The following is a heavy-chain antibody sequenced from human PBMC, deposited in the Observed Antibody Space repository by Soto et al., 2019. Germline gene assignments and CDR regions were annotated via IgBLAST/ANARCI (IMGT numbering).Heavy chain of an antibody. D-gene: IGHD6-25*01. CDR3: ARAAQAFDI. CDR1: GGSISSGGYS. CDR2: IYHSGST. J-gene: IGHJ3*02. V-gene: IGHV4-30-2*01. Sequence: SETLSLTCAVSGGSISSGGYSWSWIRQPPGKGLEWIGYIYHSGSTYYNPSLKSRVTISVDRSKNQFSLKLSSVTAADTAVYYCARAAQAFDIWGQGTMVTVSS.